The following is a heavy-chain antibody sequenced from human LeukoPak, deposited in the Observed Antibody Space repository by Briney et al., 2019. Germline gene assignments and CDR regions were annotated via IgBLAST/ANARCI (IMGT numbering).Heavy chain of an antibody. Sequence: GGSLRLSCAASGFTFSSYAMHWVRQAPGKGLEWVAVISYDGSNKYYADSVKGRFTISRDNSKNTLYLQMNSLRAEDTAVYYCAKDTHDYFFSHYYGMDVWGQGTTVTVSS. CDR2: ISYDGSNK. D-gene: IGHD2/OR15-2a*01. CDR3: AKDTHDYFFSHYYGMDV. V-gene: IGHV3-30*04. J-gene: IGHJ6*02. CDR1: GFTFSSYA.